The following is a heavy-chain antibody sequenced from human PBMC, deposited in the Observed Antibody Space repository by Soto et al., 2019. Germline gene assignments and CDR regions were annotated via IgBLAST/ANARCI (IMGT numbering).Heavy chain of an antibody. Sequence: QVQLVESGGGVVQPGRSLRLSCAASGFTFSSYAMHWVRQAPGKGLEWVAVISYDGSNKYYADSVKGRFTISRDNSKNTLYLQMNSLRAEDTAVYYCARDLTSGSYYDAFDIWGQGTMVTVSS. J-gene: IGHJ3*02. V-gene: IGHV3-30-3*01. CDR3: ARDLTSGSYYDAFDI. D-gene: IGHD1-26*01. CDR2: ISYDGSNK. CDR1: GFTFSSYA.